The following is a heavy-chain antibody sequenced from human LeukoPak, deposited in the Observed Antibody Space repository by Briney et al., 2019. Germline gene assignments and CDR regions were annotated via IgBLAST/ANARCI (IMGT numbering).Heavy chain of an antibody. CDR1: GGSISSYY. V-gene: IGHV4-59*01. Sequence: PSETLSLTCTVSGGSISSYYWSWIRQPPGKGLEWIGYIYYSGSTNYNPSLKSRVTISIDTSKNQFSLKLSSVTAADTAVYYCARARRRIVVVPAATPDYYYYMDVWGKGTTVTVSS. D-gene: IGHD2-2*01. CDR2: IYYSGST. J-gene: IGHJ6*03. CDR3: ARARRRIVVVPAATPDYYYYMDV.